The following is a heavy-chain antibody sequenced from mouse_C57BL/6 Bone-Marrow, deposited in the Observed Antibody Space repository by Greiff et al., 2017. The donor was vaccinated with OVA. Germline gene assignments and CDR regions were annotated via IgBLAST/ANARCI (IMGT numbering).Heavy chain of an antibody. Sequence: EVKLLESGPGLVKPSQSLSLTCSVTGYSITSGYYWNWIRQFPGNKLEWMGYISYDGSNNYKPSLKNRISITRDTSKNQFFLKLNSVTTEDTATYYCARGGTTVVATDFDYWGQGTTLTVSS. CDR3: ARGGTTVVATDFDY. J-gene: IGHJ2*01. D-gene: IGHD1-1*01. CDR1: GYSITSGYY. V-gene: IGHV3-6*01. CDR2: ISYDGSN.